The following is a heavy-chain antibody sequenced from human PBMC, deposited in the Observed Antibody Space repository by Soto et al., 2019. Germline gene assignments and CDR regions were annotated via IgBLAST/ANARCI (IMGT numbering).Heavy chain of an antibody. CDR2: IRSKAYGGTT. J-gene: IGHJ6*03. CDR1: GFTFGDYA. D-gene: IGHD3-3*01. V-gene: IGHV3-49*03. Sequence: GGSLRLSCTASGFTFGDYAMSWFRQAPGKGLEWVGFIRSKAYGGTTEYAASVKGRFTISRDDSKSIAYLQMNSLKTEDTAVYYCTSTIFGIPGAYYYYYMDVWGKGTTVTSP. CDR3: TSTIFGIPGAYYYYYMDV.